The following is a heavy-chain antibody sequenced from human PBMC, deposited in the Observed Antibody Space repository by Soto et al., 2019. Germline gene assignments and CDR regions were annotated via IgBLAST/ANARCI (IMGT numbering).Heavy chain of an antibody. J-gene: IGHJ3*02. V-gene: IGHV3-23*01. CDR3: AKDRGDNAGYPAFDI. Sequence: EVQLLESGGGLVQPGGSLRLSCAASGFTLSSYDMGWVRQAPGRGLEWISLIRGSGGATFHADSVEGRLPISRDISKNTLYLQINSLRAEDSAVYYCAKDRGDNAGYPAFDIWGQGKMVTVSS. D-gene: IGHD3-9*01. CDR2: IRGSGGAT. CDR1: GFTLSSYD.